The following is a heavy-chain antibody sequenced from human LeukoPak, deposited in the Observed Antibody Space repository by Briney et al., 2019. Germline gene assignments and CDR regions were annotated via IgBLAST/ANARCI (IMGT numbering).Heavy chain of an antibody. CDR1: GGTFSSYA. CDR3: ATRIAAAGTQWFDP. Sequence: GASVKVSCKASGGTFSSYAISWVRQAPGQGLEWMGGIIPIFGTANYAQKFQGRVTITTDESTSTAYMELSSLRSEDTAVYYCATRIAAAGTQWFDPWGQGTLVTVSS. J-gene: IGHJ5*02. CDR2: IIPIFGTA. V-gene: IGHV1-69*05. D-gene: IGHD6-13*01.